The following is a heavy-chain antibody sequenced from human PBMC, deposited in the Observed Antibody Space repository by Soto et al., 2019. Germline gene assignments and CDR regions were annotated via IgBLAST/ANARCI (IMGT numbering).Heavy chain of an antibody. V-gene: IGHV4-59*01. J-gene: IGHJ3*02. Sequence: SETLSLTCTVSGGSISSYYWSWIRQPPGKGLEWIGYICYSGSTNYNPSLKSRVTISVDTSKNQFSLKLSSVTAADTAVYYCARDRLSDSSGYDAFDIWGQGTMVTVSS. CDR3: ARDRLSDSSGYDAFDI. CDR2: ICYSGST. D-gene: IGHD3-22*01. CDR1: GGSISSYY.